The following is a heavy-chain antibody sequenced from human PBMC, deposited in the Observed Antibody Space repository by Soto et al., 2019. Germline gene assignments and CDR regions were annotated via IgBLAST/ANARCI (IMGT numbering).Heavy chain of an antibody. D-gene: IGHD7-27*01. Sequence: QVQLVQSGAEVKKPGASVKVSCKASGYTFTSYDINWVRQATGQGLEWMGWMNPNSGNTGYAQKFQGRVTMTSNTSISTAYMALSSLRSEDTAVYYWARGVGKPSSYGMDVWGQGTTVTVSS. CDR2: MNPNSGNT. CDR3: ARGVGKPSSYGMDV. V-gene: IGHV1-8*01. J-gene: IGHJ6*02. CDR1: GYTFTSYD.